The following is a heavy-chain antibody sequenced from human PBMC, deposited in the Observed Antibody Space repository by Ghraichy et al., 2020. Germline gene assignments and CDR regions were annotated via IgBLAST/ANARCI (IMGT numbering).Heavy chain of an antibody. D-gene: IGHD6-19*01. CDR3: AGEKWLSPNAFDL. Sequence: SETLSLTCTVSGDSITNHYWSWVRQPPGKGLEWIGFIYYRGSTSSNPSLKNRVTISVDTSKREIYLRLNSVTAADTAVYYCAGEKWLSPNAFDLWGQGTLVTVSS. J-gene: IGHJ3*01. V-gene: IGHV4-59*11. CDR1: GDSITNHY. CDR2: IYYRGST.